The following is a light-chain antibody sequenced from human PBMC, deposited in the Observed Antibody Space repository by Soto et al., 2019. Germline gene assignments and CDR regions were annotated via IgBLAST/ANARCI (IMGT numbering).Light chain of an antibody. V-gene: IGLV1-47*01. Sequence: QLVLTQPPSASGTPGQRVTISCSGSSSNIGSNYVYWYQQLPGTAPKLPIYRNNQRPSGVPDRFSGSKSGTSASLAISGLRSEDEADYYCAAWDDSLSGVVFGGGTKLTVL. CDR2: RNN. CDR3: AAWDDSLSGVV. J-gene: IGLJ2*01. CDR1: SSNIGSNY.